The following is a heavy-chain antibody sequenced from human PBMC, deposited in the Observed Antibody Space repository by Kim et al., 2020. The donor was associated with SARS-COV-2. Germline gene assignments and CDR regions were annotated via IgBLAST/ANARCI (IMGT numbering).Heavy chain of an antibody. CDR2: INPNSGGT. D-gene: IGHD2-15*01. Sequence: ASVKVSCKASGYTFTGYYMHWVRQAPRQGLEWMGWINPNSGGTNYAQKFQGWVTMTRDTSISTAYMELSRLRSDDTAVYYCARGPYCSGGSCYRADDAFDIWGQGTMVTVSS. CDR1: GYTFTGYY. J-gene: IGHJ3*02. CDR3: ARGPYCSGGSCYRADDAFDI. V-gene: IGHV1-2*04.